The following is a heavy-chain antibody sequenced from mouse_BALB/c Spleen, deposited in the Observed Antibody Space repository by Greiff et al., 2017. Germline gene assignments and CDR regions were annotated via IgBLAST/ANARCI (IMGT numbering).Heavy chain of an antibody. CDR2: ISSGSITI. J-gene: IGHJ2*01. Sequence: EVQLQQSGGGLVQPGGSRKLSCAASGFTFSSFGMHWVRQAPEKGLEWVAYISSGSITIYYADTVKGRFTISRDNPKNTLFLQMTSLRSEDTAMYYCAIHYGNFDYWGQGTTLTVSS. V-gene: IGHV5-17*02. CDR3: AIHYGNFDY. CDR1: GFTFSSFG. D-gene: IGHD2-1*01.